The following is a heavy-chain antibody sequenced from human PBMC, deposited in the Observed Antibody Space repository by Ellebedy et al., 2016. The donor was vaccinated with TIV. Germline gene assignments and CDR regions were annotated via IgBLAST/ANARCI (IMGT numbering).Heavy chain of an antibody. Sequence: SETLSLTXTVSGGSISSYYWSWFRQPAGKGLEWIGRMFPSGSSNYNPSLKSRVTMSVDMSKNHFSLKLTSVSAADTAIYYCARWVGDRFDYWGQGTLVTVSS. CDR3: ARWVGDRFDY. D-gene: IGHD2-21*02. V-gene: IGHV4-4*07. J-gene: IGHJ4*02. CDR1: GGSISSYY. CDR2: MFPSGSS.